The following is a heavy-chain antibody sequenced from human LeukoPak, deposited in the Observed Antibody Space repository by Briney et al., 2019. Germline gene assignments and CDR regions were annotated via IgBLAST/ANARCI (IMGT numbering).Heavy chain of an antibody. D-gene: IGHD6-19*01. V-gene: IGHV4-34*01. CDR3: ASSGWFRGLDY. J-gene: IGHJ4*02. CDR1: GGSFSGYY. Sequence: KPSETLSLTCAVYGGSFSGYYWSWIRQPPGEGLEWIGEINHSGSTDYNPSLKSRVTISVDTSKNQFSLKLSSVTAADTAVYYCASSGWFRGLDYWGQGTLVTVSS. CDR2: INHSGST.